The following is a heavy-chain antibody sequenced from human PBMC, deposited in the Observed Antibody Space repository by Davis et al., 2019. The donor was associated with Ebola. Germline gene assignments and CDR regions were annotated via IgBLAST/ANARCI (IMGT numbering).Heavy chain of an antibody. CDR2: IRYDGSNK. CDR3: VIAVAASGIFWYYYYGMDV. V-gene: IGHV3-30*02. Sequence: GESLKISCAASGFTFSSYGMHWVRQAPGKGLEWVAFIRYDGSNKYYADSVKGRFTISRDNSKNTLYLQMNSLRAEDTAVYYCVIAVAASGIFWYYYYGMDVWGQGTTVTVSS. CDR1: GFTFSSYG. D-gene: IGHD6-19*01. J-gene: IGHJ6*02.